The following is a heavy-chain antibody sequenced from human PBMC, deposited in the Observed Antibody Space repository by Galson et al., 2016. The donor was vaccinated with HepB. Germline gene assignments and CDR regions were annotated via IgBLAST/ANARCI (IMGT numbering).Heavy chain of an antibody. CDR3: ARAYCNGDCYYWFDP. J-gene: IGHJ5*02. Sequence: SVKVSCKASGHTFSSYAISWVRLAPGQGLEWMGGIIPIFGTTDYAQRFQGRVTITADESTSTAYMELSSLRSDDTAVYYCARAYCNGDCYYWFDPWGQGTLVTVSS. D-gene: IGHD2-21*02. CDR2: IIPIFGTT. CDR1: GHTFSSYA. V-gene: IGHV1-69*13.